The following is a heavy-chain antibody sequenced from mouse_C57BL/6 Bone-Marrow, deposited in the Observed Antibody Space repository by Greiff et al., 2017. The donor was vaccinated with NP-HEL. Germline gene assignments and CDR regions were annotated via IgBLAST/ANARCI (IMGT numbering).Heavy chain of an antibody. CDR3: ARRALYSNYDY. CDR2: IDPEDGDT. CDR1: GFNIKDYY. V-gene: IGHV14-2*01. Sequence: EVQLQQSGAELVKPGASVKLSCTASGFNIKDYYMHWVKQRPEQGLEWIGRIDPEDGDTKYAPKFQGKATMTADTSSNTAYLQLSSLTSEDTAVYYCARRALYSNYDYWGQGTTLTVSS. J-gene: IGHJ2*01. D-gene: IGHD2-5*01.